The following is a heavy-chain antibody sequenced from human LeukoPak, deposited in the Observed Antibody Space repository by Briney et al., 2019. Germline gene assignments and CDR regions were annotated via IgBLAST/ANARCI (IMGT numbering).Heavy chain of an antibody. CDR1: GFTFSNYA. CDR3: ARDKRDFDYYMDV. V-gene: IGHV3-23*01. Sequence: PGGSLRLSCAASGFAASGFTFSNYAMSWVRQAPGKGLEWVSAISGSGDRTYYADSVKGRFTISRDNSKNTLYLQMNSLRAEDTAVYYCARDKRDFDYYMDVWGKGTTVTISS. J-gene: IGHJ6*03. D-gene: IGHD3/OR15-3a*01. CDR2: ISGSGDRT.